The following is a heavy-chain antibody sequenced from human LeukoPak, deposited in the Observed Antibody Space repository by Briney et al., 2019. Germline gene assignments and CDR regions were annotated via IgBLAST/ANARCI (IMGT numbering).Heavy chain of an antibody. D-gene: IGHD2-2*01. J-gene: IGHJ6*04. Sequence: GGSLRLSCAASGFTFSSYGMHWVRQAPGKGLEWVAFIRYDGSNKYYADSVKGRFTISRDNSKNTLYLQMNSLRAEDTAAYYCAKDLQLGDIVVVPGFPMDVWGKGTTATVSS. V-gene: IGHV3-30*02. CDR2: IRYDGSNK. CDR1: GFTFSSYG. CDR3: AKDLQLGDIVVVPGFPMDV.